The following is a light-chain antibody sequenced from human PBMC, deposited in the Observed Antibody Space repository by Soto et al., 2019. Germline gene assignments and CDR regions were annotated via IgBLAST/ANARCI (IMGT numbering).Light chain of an antibody. CDR3: QQYNNWPLT. V-gene: IGKV3D-15*01. J-gene: IGKJ4*01. CDR1: QSVTTY. Sequence: ETVLTQSPATLSSSPGERVTLSCRASQSVTTYLAWYQQKSGQPPRLLIYDASTRATGFPARFSGSGSGTEFTLTISSLQSEDFAVYYCQQYNNWPLTFGGGTKVDIK. CDR2: DAS.